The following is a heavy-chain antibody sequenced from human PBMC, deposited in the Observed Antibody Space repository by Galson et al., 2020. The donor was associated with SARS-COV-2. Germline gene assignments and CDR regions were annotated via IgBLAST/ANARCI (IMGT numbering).Heavy chain of an antibody. CDR3: ARVLKGGYCSSTSCQNFDY. Sequence: ASVKVSCKASGYTFTSYGISWVRQAPGQGLEWMGWISAYNGNTNYAQKLQGRVTMTTDTSTSTAYMELRSLRSDDTAVYYCARVLKGGYCSSTSCQNFDYWGQGTLVTVSS. CDR2: ISAYNGNT. CDR1: GYTFTSYG. V-gene: IGHV1-18*04. J-gene: IGHJ4*02. D-gene: IGHD2-2*01.